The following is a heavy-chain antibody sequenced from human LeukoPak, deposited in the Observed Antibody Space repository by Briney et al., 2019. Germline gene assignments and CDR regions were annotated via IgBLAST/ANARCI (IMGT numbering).Heavy chain of an antibody. CDR2: IYYSGST. V-gene: IGHV4-59*02. Sequence: SETLSLTCTVSGGSVSSSYWIWIRQPPGKGLEWIGYIYYSGSTSYNPSLKSRVTISLDTSKNQFSLRLSSVTAAYTAVYFCARGATAWVHFDSCGQGTLVTVSS. D-gene: IGHD1-26*01. CDR3: ARGATAWVHFDS. J-gene: IGHJ4*02. CDR1: GGSVSSSY.